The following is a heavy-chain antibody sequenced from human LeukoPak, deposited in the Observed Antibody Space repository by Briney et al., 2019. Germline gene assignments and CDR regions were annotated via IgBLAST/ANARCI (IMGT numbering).Heavy chain of an antibody. CDR3: ARARKDYDFWSGYSPFDY. D-gene: IGHD3-3*01. Sequence: SVKVSCKASGGTFSSYTISGVRQAPGQGLEWMGRIIPILGIANYAQKFQGRVTITADKSTGTAYMELSSLRSEDTAVYYCARARKDYDFWSGYSPFDYWGQGTLVTVSS. V-gene: IGHV1-69*02. CDR2: IIPILGIA. J-gene: IGHJ4*02. CDR1: GGTFSSYT.